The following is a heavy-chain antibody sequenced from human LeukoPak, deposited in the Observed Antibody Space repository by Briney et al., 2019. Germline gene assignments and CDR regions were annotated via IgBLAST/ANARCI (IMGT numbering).Heavy chain of an antibody. CDR2: MNPKSGNT. D-gene: IGHD3-10*01. Sequence: ASVKVSCKASGYTFTSYGISWVRQATGQGLEWMGWMNPKSGNTGYAQKFQGRVTMTRNTSISTAYMELSSLRSEDTAVFYCARGYYYGSGNYYNSYYYYYMDVWGKGTTVTISS. CDR3: ARGYYYGSGNYYNSYYYYYMDV. J-gene: IGHJ6*03. V-gene: IGHV1-8*02. CDR1: GYTFTSYG.